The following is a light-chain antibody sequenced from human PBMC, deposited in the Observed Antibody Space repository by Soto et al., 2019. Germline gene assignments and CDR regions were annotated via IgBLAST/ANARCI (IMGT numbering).Light chain of an antibody. Sequence: QSALTQTASVSLSPGKPITNACTGPRRHVGGYNYVSWYQQHAGKAPKLMIYEVSNRPSGVSNRVSGSKSGNTASLNISVIQAEDEADYSCPSYTSSTTLVFGGGNTL. CDR1: RRHVGGYNY. V-gene: IGLV2-14*01. CDR3: PSYTSSTTLV. CDR2: EVS. J-gene: IGLJ2*01.